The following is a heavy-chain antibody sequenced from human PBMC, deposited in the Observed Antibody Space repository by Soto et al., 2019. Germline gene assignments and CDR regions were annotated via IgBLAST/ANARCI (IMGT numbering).Heavy chain of an antibody. CDR3: ARRDSGGFYRYFDS. CDR1: GGTFRTTP. D-gene: IGHD2-15*01. CDR2: TGSGTGPG. V-gene: IGHV1-69*06. J-gene: IGHJ4*02. Sequence: QVQLVQSGAEVKQPGSSVKVSCKASGGTFRTTPISWVRHAPGQWLEWMGGTGSGTGPGNHAQKFQGRLTITVDKSTSTVYMEQSSLSSEATAVDDCARRDSGGFYRYFDSWGEGTLVTVSS.